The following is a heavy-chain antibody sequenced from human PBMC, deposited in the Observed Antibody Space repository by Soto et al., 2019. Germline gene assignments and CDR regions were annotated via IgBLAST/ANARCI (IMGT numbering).Heavy chain of an antibody. CDR2: ISSDGSKT. J-gene: IGHJ5*02. CDR1: GFAFSSYG. D-gene: IGHD6-19*01. CDR3: TKPRSSLQWPPFDP. Sequence: QVKLVDSGGGVVQPGRSLRLSCVTSGFAFSSYGMHWVRQRPGKGPEWVAFISSDGSKTDYADSVKGRFTISRDNRRNQQFLHMGSLRSEDSATYYCTKPRSSLQWPPFDPWGQGTRVTVSS. V-gene: IGHV3-30*18.